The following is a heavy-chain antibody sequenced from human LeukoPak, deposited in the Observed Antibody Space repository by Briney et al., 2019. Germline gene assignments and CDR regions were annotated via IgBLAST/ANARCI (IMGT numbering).Heavy chain of an antibody. CDR2: SYYTGST. D-gene: IGHD1/OR15-1a*01. CDR1: VGSACIGTYC. Sequence: LQSLSVTSIVPVGSACIGTYCWSWIRLHPRECLGRLGYSYYTGSTYYNPSLKSRVTMSVDTSKKQFSLKLSSITAADTAVYYCARLEQTTWFDPWGQGTLVTVSS. CDR3: ARLEQTTWFDP. V-gene: IGHV4-31*02. J-gene: IGHJ5*01.